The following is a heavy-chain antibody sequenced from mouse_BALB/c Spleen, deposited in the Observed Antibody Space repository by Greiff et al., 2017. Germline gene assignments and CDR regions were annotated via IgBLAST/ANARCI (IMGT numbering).Heavy chain of an antibody. CDR2: INPYNDGT. V-gene: IGHV1-14*01. CDR1: GYTFTSYV. Sequence: QLQESGPELVKPGASVKMSCKASGYTFTSYVMHWVKQKPGQGLEWIGYINPYNDGTKYNEKFKGKATLTSDKSSSTAYMELSSLTSEDSAVYYCAREGIGGYYAMDYWGQGTSVTVSS. J-gene: IGHJ4*01. CDR3: AREGIGGYYAMDY.